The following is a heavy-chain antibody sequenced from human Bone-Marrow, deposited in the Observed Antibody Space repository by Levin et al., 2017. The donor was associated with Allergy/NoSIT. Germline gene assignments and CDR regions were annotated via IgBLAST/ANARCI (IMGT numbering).Heavy chain of an antibody. J-gene: IGHJ6*02. CDR2: IHSGDTT. D-gene: IGHD3-3*01. CDR3: ASRSVRFLGTPPSGFAWGYDG. V-gene: IGHV3-66*01. Sequence: GGSLRLSCAASGFTVSGTDMSWLRQAPGKGLECVSVIHSGDTTYYADSVKGRFTISRDNSKNTLSLQMNSLRVEDTAVYYCASRSVRFLGTPPSGFAWGYDGWGQGTTVTVSS. CDR1: GFTVSGTD.